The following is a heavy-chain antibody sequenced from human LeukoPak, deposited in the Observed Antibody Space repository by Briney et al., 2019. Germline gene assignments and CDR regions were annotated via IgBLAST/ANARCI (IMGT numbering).Heavy chain of an antibody. J-gene: IGHJ4*02. D-gene: IGHD4-11*01. CDR1: GFTFSNYA. V-gene: IGHV3-23*01. CDR3: TRDPGTDYSTYYFDY. Sequence: GGSLRLSCAASGFTFSNYAMSWVRQAPGKGLEWVSAISGSGGNTYYADSVKGRFTISRDNSKNTLFLQMNSLRAEDTAVYYCTRDPGTDYSTYYFDYWGQGTLVTVSS. CDR2: ISGSGGNT.